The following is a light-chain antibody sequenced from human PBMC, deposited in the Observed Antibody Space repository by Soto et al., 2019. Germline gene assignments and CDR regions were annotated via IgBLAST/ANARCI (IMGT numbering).Light chain of an antibody. CDR2: LEGSGSY. V-gene: IGLV4-60*02. J-gene: IGLJ3*02. CDR1: SGHSSYI. Sequence: QLVLTKSSSASASLGSSVKLTCTLNSGHSSYIIAWHQQQPGKAPRYLMKLEGSGSYNKGSGVPDRFSGSSSGADRYLTISNLQFEDEADYYCETWDSNTRVFGGGTKLTVL. CDR3: ETWDSNTRV.